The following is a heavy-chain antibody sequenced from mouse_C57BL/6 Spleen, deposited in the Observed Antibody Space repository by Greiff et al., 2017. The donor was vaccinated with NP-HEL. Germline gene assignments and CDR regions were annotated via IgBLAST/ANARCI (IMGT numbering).Heavy chain of an antibody. CDR3: ARKENYDYDVAMDY. Sequence: VKVVESGPGLVQPSQSLSITCTVSGFSLTSYGVHWVRQSPGKGLEWLGVIWSGGSTDYNAAFISRLSLSKDNSKSQVFFKMNSLQADDTAIYYCARKENYDYDVAMDYWGQGTSVTVSS. CDR1: GFSLTSYG. D-gene: IGHD2-4*01. V-gene: IGHV2-2*01. J-gene: IGHJ4*01. CDR2: IWSGGST.